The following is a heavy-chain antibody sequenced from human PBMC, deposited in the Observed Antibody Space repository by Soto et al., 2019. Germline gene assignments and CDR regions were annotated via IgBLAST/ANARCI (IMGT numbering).Heavy chain of an antibody. Sequence: GGSLRLSCAASGFTFSSYAMSWVRQAPGRGLEWVSAISGSGGSTYYADSVKGRFTISRDNSKNTLYLQMNSLRAEDTAVYYCAKDRYSSSSHFDYWGQGTLVTVSS. CDR2: ISGSGGST. J-gene: IGHJ4*02. CDR1: GFTFSSYA. D-gene: IGHD6-6*01. CDR3: AKDRYSSSSHFDY. V-gene: IGHV3-23*01.